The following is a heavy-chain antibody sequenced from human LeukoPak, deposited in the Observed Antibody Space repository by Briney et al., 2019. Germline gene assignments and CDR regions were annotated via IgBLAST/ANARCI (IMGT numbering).Heavy chain of an antibody. CDR3: ARGRIDYGAFDI. J-gene: IGHJ3*02. V-gene: IGHV3-21*01. Sequence: GGSLRLSCAASGFTFSSYSMNWVRQAPGKGLEWVSSISSSSSYIYYADSVKGRFTISRDNAKNSLYLQMNSLRAEDTAVYYCARGRIDYGAFDIWGQGTMVTVSS. CDR2: ISSSSSYI. D-gene: IGHD4-17*01. CDR1: GFTFSSYS.